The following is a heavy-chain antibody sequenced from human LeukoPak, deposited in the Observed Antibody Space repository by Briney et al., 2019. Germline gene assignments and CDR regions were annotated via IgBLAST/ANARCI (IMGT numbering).Heavy chain of an antibody. CDR2: INHSGST. Sequence: SETLSLTCAVYGGSFSGYYWSWIRQPPGKGLEWIGEINHSGSTNYSPSLKSRVTISVDTSKNQFSLKLSSVTAADTAVYYCARTYYYGSGSYYTFDYWGQGTLVTVSS. D-gene: IGHD3-10*01. V-gene: IGHV4-34*01. CDR1: GGSFSGYY. CDR3: ARTYYYGSGSYYTFDY. J-gene: IGHJ4*02.